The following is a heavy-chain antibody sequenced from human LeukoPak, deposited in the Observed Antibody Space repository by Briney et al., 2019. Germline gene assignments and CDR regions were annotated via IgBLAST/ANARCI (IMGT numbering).Heavy chain of an antibody. CDR3: ARDSMVRGVNDY. D-gene: IGHD3-10*01. J-gene: IGHJ4*02. Sequence: GGSLRLSCAASGFTVSSNYMSWVRQAPGKGLEWVANIKQDGSEKYYVDSVKGRYTISRDNAKNSLYLQMNSLRAEDTAVYYCARDSMVRGVNDYWGQGTLVTVSS. V-gene: IGHV3-7*01. CDR1: GFTVSSNY. CDR2: IKQDGSEK.